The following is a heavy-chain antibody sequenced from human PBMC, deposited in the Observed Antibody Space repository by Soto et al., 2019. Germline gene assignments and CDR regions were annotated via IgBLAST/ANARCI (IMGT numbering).Heavy chain of an antibody. Sequence: QLQLQESGPELVKPSETLSLNCTVSGGSITSNSYYWGWIRQPPGKGLERIGSFYYSQSTYFNPSLKSRVTISVETSKNQYSLKLSAVTAADTAVYYCARRSTVTYDYWGQGILVTVSS. CDR1: GGSITSNSYY. CDR2: FYYSQST. J-gene: IGHJ4*02. CDR3: ARRSTVTYDY. V-gene: IGHV4-39*01. D-gene: IGHD4-17*01.